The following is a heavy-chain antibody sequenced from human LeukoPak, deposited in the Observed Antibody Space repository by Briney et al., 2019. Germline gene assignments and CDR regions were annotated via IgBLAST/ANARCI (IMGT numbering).Heavy chain of an antibody. D-gene: IGHD3-22*01. CDR1: GGSISSYY. J-gene: IGHJ3*02. Sequence: SETLSLTCTVSGGSISSYYWSWIRQPPGKGLEWIGHIYYSGSTNYNPSLKSRVTISLDRPKDQFSLKLSSVTAADTAVYYCARVNAVIGGNAFDIWGQGTMVTVSS. CDR3: ARVNAVIGGNAFDI. CDR2: IYYSGST. V-gene: IGHV4-59*01.